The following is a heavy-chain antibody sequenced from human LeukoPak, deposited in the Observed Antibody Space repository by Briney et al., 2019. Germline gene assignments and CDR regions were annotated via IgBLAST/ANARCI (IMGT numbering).Heavy chain of an antibody. J-gene: IGHJ4*02. CDR2: IRPDASDT. V-gene: IGHV3-7*03. CDR1: GFTFRNNW. Sequence: GGSLRLSCVASGFTFRNNWMNWIRQAPGKGLEWVANIRPDASDTGYVDSVKGRFTISRDNAKNSVYLQMNSLRVDDTAVYYCTSISLGANEDYWGQGTRVTVSS. D-gene: IGHD1-26*01. CDR3: TSISLGANEDY.